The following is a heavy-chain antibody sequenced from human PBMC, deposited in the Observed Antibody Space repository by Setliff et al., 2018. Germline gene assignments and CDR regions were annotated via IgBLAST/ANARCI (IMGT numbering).Heavy chain of an antibody. V-gene: IGHV5-51*04. J-gene: IGHJ3*02. CDR2: IHPSNSDT. CDR3: ARNRVALYDTFDI. Sequence: GESLTISCKGSGYSLTDYWIGWVRQMPGEGLEWVGIIHPSNSDTVYSPSFQGQVTISADRPITTAYLQWSSLKASDTAIYYCARNRVALYDTFDIWGQGTMVTVSS. CDR1: GYSLTDYW. D-gene: IGHD5-12*01.